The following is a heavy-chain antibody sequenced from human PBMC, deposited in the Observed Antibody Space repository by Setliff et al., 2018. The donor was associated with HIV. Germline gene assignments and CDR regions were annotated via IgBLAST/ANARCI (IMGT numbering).Heavy chain of an antibody. Sequence: SVKVSCKVSGGSFSCYGFTWVRQAPGQGLEWMGGLIPLFGSANYPQKFQGRVTMTADESTRTVYMELSRLRFEDTAMYYCGRGDSLLESIVWFDRWGQGTLVTVSS. J-gene: IGHJ5*02. CDR3: GRGDSLLESIVWFDR. D-gene: IGHD1-1*01. V-gene: IGHV1-69*13. CDR2: LIPLFGSA. CDR1: GGSFSCYG.